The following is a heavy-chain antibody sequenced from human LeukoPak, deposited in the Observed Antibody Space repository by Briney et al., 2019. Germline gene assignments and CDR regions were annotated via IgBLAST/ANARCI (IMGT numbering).Heavy chain of an antibody. CDR3: ARGVIYVWGSYRPHYGMDV. CDR1: GGSISSYY. Sequence: SETLSLTCTVSGGSISSYYWSWIRQPPGKGLEWIVYIYYSGSTNYYPSLKSRVTISVDTSKNQFSLKLSSVTAADTAVYYCARGVIYVWGSYRPHYGMDVWGQGTTVTVSS. V-gene: IGHV4-59*01. D-gene: IGHD3-16*02. J-gene: IGHJ6*02. CDR2: IYYSGST.